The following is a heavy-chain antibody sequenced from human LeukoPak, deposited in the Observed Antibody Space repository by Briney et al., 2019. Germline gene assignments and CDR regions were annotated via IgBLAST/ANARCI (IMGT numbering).Heavy chain of an antibody. Sequence: GGSLRLSFAASGFTFSSYSMNWVRQAPGEGLEWVSHITASGTAMFYADSVKGRFTISRDNAKNSLYLQMNSLRDEDTAVYYCASSGSYRFDYWGQGTLVTVSS. V-gene: IGHV3-48*02. D-gene: IGHD1-26*01. CDR3: ASSGSYRFDY. CDR1: GFTFSSYS. J-gene: IGHJ4*02. CDR2: ITASGTAM.